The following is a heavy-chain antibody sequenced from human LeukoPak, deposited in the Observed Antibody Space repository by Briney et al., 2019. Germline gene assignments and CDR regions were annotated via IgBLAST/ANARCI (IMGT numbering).Heavy chain of an antibody. CDR1: GGSFSGYY. CDR2: INHSGST. J-gene: IGHJ3*02. Sequence: SETLSLTCAVYGGSFSGYYWSWIRQPPGEGLEWIGEINHSGSTNYNPSLKSRVTISVDTSKNQFSLKLSSVTAADTAVYYCARPKTVITMIVGSEVAFDIWGQGTMVTVSS. D-gene: IGHD3-22*01. CDR3: ARPKTVITMIVGSEVAFDI. V-gene: IGHV4-34*01.